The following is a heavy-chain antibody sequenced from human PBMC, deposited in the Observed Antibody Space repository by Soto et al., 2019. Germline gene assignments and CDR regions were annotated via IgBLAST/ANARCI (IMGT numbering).Heavy chain of an antibody. CDR2: IIPILGIA. J-gene: IGHJ3*02. V-gene: IGHV1-69*02. CDR3: ASKDVLIDAFDI. Sequence: SVKVSCKASGGTFSSYTISWVRQAPGQGLEWMGRIIPILGIANYAQKFQGRVTITADKSTSTAYMELSSLRSEDTAVYYCASKDVLIDAFDIWGQGTMVTVSS. D-gene: IGHD3-10*01. CDR1: GGTFSSYT.